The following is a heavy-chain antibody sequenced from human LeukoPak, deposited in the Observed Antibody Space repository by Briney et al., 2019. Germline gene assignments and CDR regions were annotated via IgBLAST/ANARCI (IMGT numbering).Heavy chain of an antibody. CDR2: IKQDGSEK. CDR1: GFTFSSYW. V-gene: IGHV3-7*01. J-gene: IGHJ4*02. Sequence: PGGPLRLSCAASGFTFSSYWMSWVRQAPGKGLEWVANIKQDGSEKYYVDSVKGRFTISRDNAKNSLYLQMNSLRAEDTAVYYCARDLVPLYYYDSSGYSHWGQGTLVTVSS. D-gene: IGHD3-22*01. CDR3: ARDLVPLYYYDSSGYSH.